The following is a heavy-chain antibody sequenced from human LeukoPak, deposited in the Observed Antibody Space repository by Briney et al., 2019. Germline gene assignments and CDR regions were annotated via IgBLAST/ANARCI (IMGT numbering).Heavy chain of an antibody. CDR2: IYYSGST. Sequence: PSETLSLTCTVSGGSISSYYWSWIRQPPGKGLEWIGYIYYSGSTNYNPSLKSRVTISVDTSKNQSSLKLSSVTAADTAVYYCAREWDNWNDRGFDYWGQGTLVTVSS. CDR3: AREWDNWNDRGFDY. D-gene: IGHD1-20*01. V-gene: IGHV4-59*01. J-gene: IGHJ4*02. CDR1: GGSISSYY.